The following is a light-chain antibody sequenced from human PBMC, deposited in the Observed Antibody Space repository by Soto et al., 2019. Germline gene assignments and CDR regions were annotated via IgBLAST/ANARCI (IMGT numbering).Light chain of an antibody. J-gene: IGKJ5*01. CDR1: QDIRGA. CDR3: QQFNTYPII. CDR2: DVS. V-gene: IGKV1-13*02. Sequence: AIQLTQSPSSLSASVGDRVTITCRASQDIRGALAWYQQQPGKPPKLLIFDVSTLQSGVPSRFSGSGSGSDFTPTISSLQPEDLATYYCQQFNTYPIIFGHGTRLEIK.